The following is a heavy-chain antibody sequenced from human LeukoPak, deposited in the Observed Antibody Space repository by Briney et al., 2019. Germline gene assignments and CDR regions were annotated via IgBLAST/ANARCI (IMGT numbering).Heavy chain of an antibody. V-gene: IGHV1-18*01. Sequence: ASVKVSCKASGYTFTSNGVSWVRQAPGQGLEWMGWISGYNGNTNYAQKLQGRVTMTTDTSTSTTYMELRSLRSDDTAVYYCARASRSWNDYYGMDVWGQGTTVTVSS. D-gene: IGHD6-13*01. CDR2: ISGYNGNT. CDR3: ARASRSWNDYYGMDV. CDR1: GYTFTSNG. J-gene: IGHJ6*02.